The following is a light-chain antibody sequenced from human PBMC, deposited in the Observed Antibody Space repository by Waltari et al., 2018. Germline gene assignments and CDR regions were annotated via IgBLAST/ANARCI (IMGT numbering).Light chain of an antibody. J-gene: IGLJ2*01. CDR1: SSNIGSNY. CDR2: RNN. Sequence: QSVLTQPPSASGTPGQRVTISCSGSSSNIGSNYVYWYQQLPGTAPKLLIYRNNQRPSGVPELSSGSQAGTSASLAISGLRSEDEADYYCAAWDDSLSLVFGGGTKLTVL. CDR3: AAWDDSLSLV. V-gene: IGLV1-47*01.